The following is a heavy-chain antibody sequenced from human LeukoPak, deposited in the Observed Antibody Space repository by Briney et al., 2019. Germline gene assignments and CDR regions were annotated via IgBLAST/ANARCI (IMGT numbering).Heavy chain of an antibody. J-gene: IGHJ4*02. Sequence: GGSLRLSCAASGFTFSSYAMSWVRQAPGKGLEWVSAISGSGGSTYYADSVKGRFTISRDNSKNTLYLQMNSLRAEDTAAYYCARLNRGDSSSWQYDYWGQGTLVTVSS. CDR2: ISGSGGST. CDR3: ARLNRGDSSSWQYDY. CDR1: GFTFSSYA. D-gene: IGHD6-13*01. V-gene: IGHV3-23*01.